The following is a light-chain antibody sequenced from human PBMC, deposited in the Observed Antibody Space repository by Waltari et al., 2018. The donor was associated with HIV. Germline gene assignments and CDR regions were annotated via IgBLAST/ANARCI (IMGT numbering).Light chain of an antibody. Sequence: QSVLTQPPSASGTPGQRVTISCSGSSSNIERNTVNWYQQFPGTTPKVVIRSTNQRPSGVPDRFSGARSGPAASLAISGLQSGDEAHYYCAAWDDSLDGYVFGPGTEVTVL. CDR1: SSNIERNT. J-gene: IGLJ1*01. CDR2: STN. CDR3: AAWDDSLDGYV. V-gene: IGLV1-44*01.